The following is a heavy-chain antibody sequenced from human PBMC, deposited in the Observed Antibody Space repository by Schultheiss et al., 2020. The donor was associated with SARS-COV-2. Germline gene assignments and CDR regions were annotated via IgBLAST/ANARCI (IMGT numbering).Heavy chain of an antibody. V-gene: IGHV4-61*01. J-gene: IGHJ6*03. CDR1: GGSISSSSYY. D-gene: IGHD6-6*01. Sequence: SETLSLTCTVSGGSISSSSYYWSWIRQPPGKGLEWIGYMYNSGSTNYNPSLKSRVTISVDTPKNQFSLNLSSVTAADTAVYYCARARSSSSPLYHYYYMDVWGKGTTVTVSS. CDR3: ARARSSSSPLYHYYYMDV. CDR2: MYNSGST.